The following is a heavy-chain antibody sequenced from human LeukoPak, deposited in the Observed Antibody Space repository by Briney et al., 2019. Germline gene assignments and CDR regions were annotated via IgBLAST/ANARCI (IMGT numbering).Heavy chain of an antibody. CDR2: INPNSGGA. V-gene: IGHV1-2*02. Sequence: ASVKVSCKASGYTFTGYYMHWVRQAPGQGLEWMGWINPNSGGANYAQKFQGRVTMTRDTSISTAYMELSRLRSDDTAVYYCARVPIRRHYESTGYYYEDPWGQGTLVTVSS. CDR1: GYTFTGYY. CDR3: ARVPIRRHYESTGYYYEDP. J-gene: IGHJ5*02. D-gene: IGHD3-22*01.